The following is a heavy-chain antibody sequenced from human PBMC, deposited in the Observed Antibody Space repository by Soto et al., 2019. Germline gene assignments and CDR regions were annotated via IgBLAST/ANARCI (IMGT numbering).Heavy chain of an antibody. V-gene: IGHV3-21*01. CDR2: ISSSSSYI. CDR1: GFTFSSYS. CDR3: ARTAGFLYSAGTSYSYYGMDV. Sequence: GGSLRLSCAASGFTFSSYSMNWVRQAPGKGLEWVSSISSSSSYIYYADSVKGRFTISRDNAKKSLYLQMNSLRAEDTAVYYCARTAGFLYSAGTSYSYYGMDVWGQGTTVTVSS. D-gene: IGHD2-2*02. J-gene: IGHJ6*02.